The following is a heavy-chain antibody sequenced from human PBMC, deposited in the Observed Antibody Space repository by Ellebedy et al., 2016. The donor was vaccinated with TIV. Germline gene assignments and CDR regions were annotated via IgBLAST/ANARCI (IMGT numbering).Heavy chain of an antibody. Sequence: AASVKVSCKASGYTFTKYNIKWVRQSTGQGLEWMGGIIPILNIPNYAQKFQGRVTITADKSTSTAYMELNSLTSEDTAVYYCAREGTSYSYGLRFDYWGQGTLVTVSS. CDR3: AREGTSYSYGLRFDY. V-gene: IGHV1-69*10. CDR1: GYTFTKYN. J-gene: IGHJ4*02. D-gene: IGHD5-18*01. CDR2: IIPILNIP.